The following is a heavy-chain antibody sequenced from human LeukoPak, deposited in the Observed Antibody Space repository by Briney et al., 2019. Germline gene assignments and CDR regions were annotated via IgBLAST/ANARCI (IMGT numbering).Heavy chain of an antibody. CDR3: ARDPTVLNYDFWSGYYDDAFDI. V-gene: IGHV3-20*04. Sequence: GGSLRLSCAASGFPFDDYGMSWLRHAPGKGLEWVSGINWNGGNTGYADSVKGRFTISRDNAKNSLYLQMNSLRAEDTALYYCARDPTVLNYDFWSGYYDDAFDIWGQGTMVTVSS. CDR2: INWNGGNT. J-gene: IGHJ3*02. CDR1: GFPFDDYG. D-gene: IGHD3-3*01.